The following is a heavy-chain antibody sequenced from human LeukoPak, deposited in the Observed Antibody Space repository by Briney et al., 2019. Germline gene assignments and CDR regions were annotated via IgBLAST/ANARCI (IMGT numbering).Heavy chain of an antibody. CDR1: GFTFSSYA. CDR3: AGPSSGSSYYFDY. D-gene: IGHD1-26*01. CDR2: ISGSGGST. Sequence: PGGSLRLSCAASGFTFSSYAMNWVRQAPGKGLEWVSFISGSGGSTHYADSVKGRFTISRDNSKNTLYLQMNSLRAEDTAVYYCAGPSSGSSYYFDYWGQGTLVTVSS. V-gene: IGHV3-23*01. J-gene: IGHJ4*02.